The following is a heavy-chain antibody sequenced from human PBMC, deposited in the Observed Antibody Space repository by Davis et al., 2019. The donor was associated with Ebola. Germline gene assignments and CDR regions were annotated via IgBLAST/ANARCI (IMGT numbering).Heavy chain of an antibody. V-gene: IGHV1-69*05. Sequence: SVKVSCKASGGTFSSYAISWVRQAPGQGLEWMGGIIPIFGTANYAQKFQGRVTITMDTSASTAYMELSSLRSEDTAVYYCARATFAYNSGWYADYWGQGTLVTVSS. CDR3: ARATFAYNSGWYADY. J-gene: IGHJ4*02. CDR2: IIPIFGTA. D-gene: IGHD6-19*01. CDR1: GGTFSSYA.